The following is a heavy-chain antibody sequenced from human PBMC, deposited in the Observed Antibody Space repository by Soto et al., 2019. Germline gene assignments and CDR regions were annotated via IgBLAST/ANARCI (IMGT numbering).Heavy chain of an antibody. Sequence: SETLSLTCTVSGGSISSYYWSWIRQPPGKGLEWIGYIYYSGSTNYNPSLKSRVTISVDTSKNQFSLKLSSVTAADTAVYYCARHASRYATFDIWGQGTMVTLSS. D-gene: IGHD5-12*01. CDR1: GGSISSYY. J-gene: IGHJ3*02. CDR2: IYYSGST. V-gene: IGHV4-59*08. CDR3: ARHASRYATFDI.